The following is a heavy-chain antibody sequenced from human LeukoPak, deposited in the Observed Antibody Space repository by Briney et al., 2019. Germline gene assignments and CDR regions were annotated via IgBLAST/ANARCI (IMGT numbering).Heavy chain of an antibody. D-gene: IGHD3-10*01. J-gene: IGHJ4*02. CDR1: GGSISSGSYY. CDR3: ARVQSVAMLRGVPPYYFDY. Sequence: PSQTLSLTCTVSGGSISSGSYYWSWIRQPAGKGLEWIGYIYSSGSTNYNPSLKGRVTISVDTSKNQFSLKLSSVTAADTAVYYCARVQSVAMLRGVPPYYFDYWGRGTLVTVSS. CDR2: IYSSGST. V-gene: IGHV4-61*09.